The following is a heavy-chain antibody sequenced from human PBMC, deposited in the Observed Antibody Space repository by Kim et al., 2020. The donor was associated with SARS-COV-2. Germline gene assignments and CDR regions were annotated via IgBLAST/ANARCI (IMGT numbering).Heavy chain of an antibody. D-gene: IGHD4-17*01. CDR1: GFSFSDHY. Sequence: GGSLRLSCAASGFSFSDHYMSWVRQAPGKGLEWISYISSSGSDIYYADSVKGRFTISRDNAKNSLSLQMNSLRSGDTAVYYCTRFDYGDYFFDNWGQGTL. J-gene: IGHJ4*02. CDR3: TRFDYGDYFFDN. V-gene: IGHV3-11*01. CDR2: ISSSGSDI.